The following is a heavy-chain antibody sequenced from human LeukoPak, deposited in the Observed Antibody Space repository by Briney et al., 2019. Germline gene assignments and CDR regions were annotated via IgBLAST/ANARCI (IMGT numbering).Heavy chain of an antibody. J-gene: IGHJ4*02. CDR1: GGSFSGYY. Sequence: PSETLSLTCAVYGGSFSGYYWSWIRQPPGKGLEWIGEINHSGSTNYNPFLKSRVTISVDTSKNQFSLKLSSVTAADTAVYYCASQRKCSSTSCYKRFDYWGQGTLVTVPS. V-gene: IGHV4-34*01. CDR2: INHSGST. CDR3: ASQRKCSSTSCYKRFDY. D-gene: IGHD2-2*02.